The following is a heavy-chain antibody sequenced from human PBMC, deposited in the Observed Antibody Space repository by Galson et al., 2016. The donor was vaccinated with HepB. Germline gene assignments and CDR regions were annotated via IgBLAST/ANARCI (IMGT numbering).Heavy chain of an antibody. CDR3: ARGLYYDSSGFDY. Sequence: SVKVSCKASGATSYNYAINWVRQAPGQGLEWMGRIILNFGAPNYAQKFQGRVTITADKSTTTAFMELSSLRSDDTAVYFCARGLYYDSSGFDYWGQGTLVTVYS. CDR1: GATSYNYA. J-gene: IGHJ4*02. V-gene: IGHV1-69*06. CDR2: IILNFGAP. D-gene: IGHD3-22*01.